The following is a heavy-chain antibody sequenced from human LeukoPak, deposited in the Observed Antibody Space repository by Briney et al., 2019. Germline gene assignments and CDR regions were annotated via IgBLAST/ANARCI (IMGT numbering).Heavy chain of an antibody. D-gene: IGHD5-18*01. CDR3: AKSSSRLDTSSFEY. CDR1: GFTFSSYS. V-gene: IGHV3-30*02. CDR2: IQYDGSNK. Sequence: GGSLRLSCAASGFTFSSYSMNWVRQAPGKGLEWVTFIQYDGSNKYADSVKGRFTISRDNSKNVLYLQMNSLRAEDTALYYCAKSSSRLDTSSFEYWGQGTLVTVSS. J-gene: IGHJ4*02.